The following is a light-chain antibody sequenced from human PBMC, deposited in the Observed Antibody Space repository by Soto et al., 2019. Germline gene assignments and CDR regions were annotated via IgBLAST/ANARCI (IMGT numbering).Light chain of an antibody. CDR1: QSVSSSY. V-gene: IGKV3-20*01. CDR3: QQYGSSSWT. Sequence: EIVLTQSPGTLSLSPGERATLSCRASQSVSSSYLAWYQQKPGQAPRLLIYGTSSRATAIPDRFSGSGSGTDCTLTISRLEAEDFAVYYCQQYGSSSWTFGQGTKVEIK. CDR2: GTS. J-gene: IGKJ1*01.